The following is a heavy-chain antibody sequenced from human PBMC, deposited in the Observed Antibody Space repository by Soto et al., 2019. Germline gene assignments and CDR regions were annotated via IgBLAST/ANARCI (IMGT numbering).Heavy chain of an antibody. CDR3: AHRVLRTVFGLVTTTAIYFDF. CDR1: GFSLTTSGVG. CDR2: IYWDDDK. V-gene: IGHV2-5*02. Sequence: QITLNESGPTPVKPRQTLTLTCTFSGFSLTTSGVGVGWIRQSPGKAPEWLALIYWDDDKRYSPSLKSRLTITQETPNNQVVRTMADLSPTDTATYYCAHRVLRTVFGLVTTTAIYFDFWGQGTPVAVSS. J-gene: IGHJ4*02. D-gene: IGHD3-3*01.